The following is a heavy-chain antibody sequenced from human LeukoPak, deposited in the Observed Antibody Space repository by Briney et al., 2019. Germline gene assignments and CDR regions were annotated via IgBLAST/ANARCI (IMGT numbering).Heavy chain of an antibody. J-gene: IGHJ4*02. CDR1: GGSIRSHY. CDR2: IYTSGST. CDR3: ARMYYDFWSGYLDY. D-gene: IGHD3-3*01. V-gene: IGHV4-4*09. Sequence: SETLSLTCTVSGGSIRSHYWSWVRQPPGKGLEWIGYIYTSGSTNYNPSLKSRVTISVDTSKNQFSLKLSSVTAADTAVYYCARMYYDFWSGYLDYWGQGTLVTVSS.